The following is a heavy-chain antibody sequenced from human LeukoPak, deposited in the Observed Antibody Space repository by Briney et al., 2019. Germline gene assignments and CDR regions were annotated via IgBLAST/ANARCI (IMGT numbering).Heavy chain of an antibody. CDR1: GYTFTSYG. CDR2: VSAYNGHT. J-gene: IGHJ5*02. Sequence: GASVKVSCKASGYTFTSYGISWVRQAPGQGLEWMGWVSAYNGHTNYAQKLQGTVTMTTDTSTRTAYMELRSLRPDDTAVYYCARWSPPDDYGDYHWFDPWGQGTLVTVSS. V-gene: IGHV1-18*01. CDR3: ARWSPPDDYGDYHWFDP. D-gene: IGHD4-17*01.